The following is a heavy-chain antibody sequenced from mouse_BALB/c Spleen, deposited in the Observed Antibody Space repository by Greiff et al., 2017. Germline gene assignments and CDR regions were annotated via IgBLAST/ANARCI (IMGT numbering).Heavy chain of an antibody. CDR2: ISSGGST. Sequence: DVQLVESGGGLVKPGGSLKLSCAASGFTFSSYTMSWVRQTPEKRLEWVATISSGGSTYYPDSVKGRFTISRDNARNILYLQMSSLRSEDTAMYYCAVYDGYYWFAYWGQGTLVTVSA. D-gene: IGHD2-3*01. CDR1: GFTFSSYT. CDR3: AVYDGYYWFAY. J-gene: IGHJ3*01. V-gene: IGHV5-6-5*01.